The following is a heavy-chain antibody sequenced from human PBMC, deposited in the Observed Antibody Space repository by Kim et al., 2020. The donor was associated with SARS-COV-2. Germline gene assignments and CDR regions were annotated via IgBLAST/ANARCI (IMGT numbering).Heavy chain of an antibody. J-gene: IGHJ4*02. CDR3: IRDFAGPFGY. V-gene: IGHV3-74*01. CDR2: INEDGRTI. D-gene: IGHD6-13*01. Sequence: GGSLRLSCTVSGFSLSTYWMHWVRQVPGKGLVWVSRINEDGRTITYAGSVKGRFTISRDKAKNTLYLQMRSLRADDSGVYYCIRDFAGPFGYWGQVTLVTVSS. CDR1: GFSLSTYW.